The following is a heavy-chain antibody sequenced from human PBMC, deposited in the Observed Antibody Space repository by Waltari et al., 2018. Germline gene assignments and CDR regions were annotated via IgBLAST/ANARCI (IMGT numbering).Heavy chain of an antibody. Sequence: QVQLQESGPGLVKPSETLSLTCAVSGYSISSGYYWGWIRQPPGKGLEWIGSIYHSGSTDYNPSLKSRVIISVDTSKNQFSLKLNSVTAADTAVYYCARDGGSGYDWGYWGQGTLVTVSS. CDR2: IYHSGST. CDR1: GYSISSGYY. V-gene: IGHV4-38-2*02. J-gene: IGHJ4*02. CDR3: ARDGGSGYDWGY. D-gene: IGHD5-12*01.